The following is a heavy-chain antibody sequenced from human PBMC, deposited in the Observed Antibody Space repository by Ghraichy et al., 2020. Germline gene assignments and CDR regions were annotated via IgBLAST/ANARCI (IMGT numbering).Heavy chain of an antibody. CDR3: AKVRVTPWYYYYGMDV. J-gene: IGHJ6*02. D-gene: IGHD4-11*01. Sequence: GGSLRLSCAASGFTFSSYAMSWVRQAPGKGLEWVSAISGSGGSTYYADSVKGRFTISRDNSKNTLYLQMNSLRAEDTAVYYCAKVRVTPWYYYYGMDVWGQGTTVTVSS. V-gene: IGHV3-23*01. CDR2: ISGSGGST. CDR1: GFTFSSYA.